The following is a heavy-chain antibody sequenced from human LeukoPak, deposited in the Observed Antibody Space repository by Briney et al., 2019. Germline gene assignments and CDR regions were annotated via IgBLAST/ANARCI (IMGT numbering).Heavy chain of an antibody. D-gene: IGHD1/OR15-1a*01. CDR1: GFTFDDNA. Sequence: GGSLRLSFAASGFTFDDNAMHWVRQAPGKGRGGVSGISWNSGNIGYADSVKGRFTISRDNSKNTLYLQMNSLRAEDTAVYFCAKSPKETTPLGARTGGQGTLVTVS. CDR2: ISWNSGNI. V-gene: IGHV3-9*01. J-gene: IGHJ4*02. CDR3: AKSPKETTPLGART.